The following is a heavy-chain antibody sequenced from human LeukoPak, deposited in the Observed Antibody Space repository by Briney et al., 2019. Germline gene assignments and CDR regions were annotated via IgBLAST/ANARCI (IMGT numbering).Heavy chain of an antibody. D-gene: IGHD6-19*01. Sequence: EASVKVSCKASGYTFTSYYMHWVRQAPGQGLEWMGWINPNSGGTNYAQKFQGRVTMTRDTSISTAYMELSRLRSDDTAVYYCARIRREGRIAVDYFDYWGQGTLVTVSS. J-gene: IGHJ4*02. V-gene: IGHV1-2*02. CDR2: INPNSGGT. CDR3: ARIRREGRIAVDYFDY. CDR1: GYTFTSYY.